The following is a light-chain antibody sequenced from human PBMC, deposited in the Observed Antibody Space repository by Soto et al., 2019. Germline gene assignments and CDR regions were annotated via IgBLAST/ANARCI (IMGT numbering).Light chain of an antibody. V-gene: IGLV2-14*01. Sequence: QSVLTQPASVSGPPGQSITISCTGTSSDVGGYNYVSWYQQHPGKAPKLMIYEVRNRPSGVSNRFSGSKSGNTASLTISGLQAEDEADYYCSSYTSSTTYVFGTGTKVTVL. CDR2: EVR. J-gene: IGLJ1*01. CDR3: SSYTSSTTYV. CDR1: SSDVGGYNY.